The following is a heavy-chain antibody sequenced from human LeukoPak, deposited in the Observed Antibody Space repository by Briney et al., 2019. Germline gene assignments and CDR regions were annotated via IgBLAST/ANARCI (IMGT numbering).Heavy chain of an antibody. CDR2: SDPEDGET. D-gene: IGHD2-21*02. CDR3: VTDRARLFWYFDL. Sequence: ASVKVSFKVSGSTLIYLSIHWVRQAPGKGLEYVGGSDPEDGETFHAQNFQGRVTMTEDTSIDTAYMELSSLRSEDTAVYYCVTDRARLFWYFDLWGRGTLVTVSS. J-gene: IGHJ2*01. V-gene: IGHV1-24*01. CDR1: GSTLIYLS.